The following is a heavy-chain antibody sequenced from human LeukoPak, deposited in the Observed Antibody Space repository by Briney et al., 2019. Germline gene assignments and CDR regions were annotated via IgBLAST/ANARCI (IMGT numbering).Heavy chain of an antibody. CDR2: ISSSSSYI. Sequence: GGSLRLSCAASGFTFSSYSMNWVRQAPGKGLEWVSSISSSSSYIYYADSVKGRFTISRDNAKNSLYLQMNSLRAEDTAVYYCARPNPVYDSSGYYDGAFDTWGQGTMVTVSS. CDR3: ARPNPVYDSSGYYDGAFDT. V-gene: IGHV3-21*01. D-gene: IGHD3-22*01. CDR1: GFTFSSYS. J-gene: IGHJ3*02.